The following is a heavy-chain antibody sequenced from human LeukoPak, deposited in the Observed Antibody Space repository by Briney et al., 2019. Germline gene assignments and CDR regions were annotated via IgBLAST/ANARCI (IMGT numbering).Heavy chain of an antibody. J-gene: IGHJ4*02. D-gene: IGHD3-22*01. CDR1: GGSFSGYY. Sequence: SETLSLTCAVYGGSFSGYYWSWIRQPPGKGLEWIGEINHSGSTNYNPSPKSRVTISVDTSKNQFSLKLSSVTAADTAVYYCGANYYDSSGYIDYWGQGTLVTVSS. CDR3: GANYYDSSGYIDY. V-gene: IGHV4-34*01. CDR2: INHSGST.